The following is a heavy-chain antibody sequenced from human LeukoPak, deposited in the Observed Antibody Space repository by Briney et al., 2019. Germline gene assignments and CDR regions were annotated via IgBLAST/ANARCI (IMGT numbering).Heavy chain of an antibody. CDR1: GGPINSHY. J-gene: IGHJ6*03. CDR3: ARENYYYSYYIDI. CDR2: FYANGRP. V-gene: IGHV4-4*07. Sequence: SETLSLTCTVSGGPINSHYWNWIRQPADKGLEWIGRFYANGRPEFNPSLQRRVSMSLDPANNQFTLNLSSVPAADTAVYYCARENYYYSYYIDIWGKGTTVIVSS.